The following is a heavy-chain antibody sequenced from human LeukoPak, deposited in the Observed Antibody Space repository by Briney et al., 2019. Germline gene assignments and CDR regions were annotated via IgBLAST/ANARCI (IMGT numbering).Heavy chain of an antibody. CDR3: ARDRIAVAATETSFDY. J-gene: IGHJ4*02. V-gene: IGHV4-39*07. Sequence: SETLSLTCTVSGGSISSSSYYWGWIRQPPGKGLEWIGSIYYSGSTYYNPSLKSRVTISVDTSKNQFSLKLSSVTAADTAVYYCARDRIAVAATETSFDYWGQGTLVTVSS. D-gene: IGHD6-19*01. CDR2: IYYSGST. CDR1: GGSISSSSYY.